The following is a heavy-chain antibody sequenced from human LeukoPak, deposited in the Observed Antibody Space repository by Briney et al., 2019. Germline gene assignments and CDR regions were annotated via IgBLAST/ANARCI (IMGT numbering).Heavy chain of an antibody. CDR1: GFTFSSYA. CDR2: ISGSGGST. V-gene: IGHV3-23*01. J-gene: IGHJ4*02. D-gene: IGHD3-3*01. CDR3: ASGLLSITTFGSPFDY. Sequence: GGSLRLSCAASGFTFSSYAMSWVRQAPGKGLEWVSAISGSGGSTYYADSVKGRFTISRDNSKNTLYLQMNSLRAEDTAVYYCASGLLSITTFGSPFDYWGQGTLVTVSS.